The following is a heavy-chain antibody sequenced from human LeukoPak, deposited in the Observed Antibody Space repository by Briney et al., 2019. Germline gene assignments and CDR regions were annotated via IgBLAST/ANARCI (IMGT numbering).Heavy chain of an antibody. CDR3: ARGNSSGWYYYYGMDV. CDR1: GFTVSSNY. Sequence: GGSLRLSCAASGFTVSSNYMSWVRQAPGKGLEWVSVIYSGGSTYYADSVKGRFTISRDNSKNTLYLQMNSLRAEDTAVYYCARGNSSGWYYYYGMDVWGRGTTVTVSS. J-gene: IGHJ6*02. CDR2: IYSGGST. V-gene: IGHV3-53*01. D-gene: IGHD6-19*01.